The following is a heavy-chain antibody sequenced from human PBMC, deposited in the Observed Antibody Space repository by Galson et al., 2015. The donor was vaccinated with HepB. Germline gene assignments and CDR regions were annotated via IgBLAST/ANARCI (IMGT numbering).Heavy chain of an antibody. V-gene: IGHV1-2*02. Sequence: SVKVSCKASGYTFTGYYMHWVRQAPGQGLEWMGWINPNSGGTNYAQKFQGRVTITADESTSTAYMELSSLRSEDTAVYYCARDKTSRIAVAGTRERNWFDPWGQGTLVTVSS. CDR1: GYTFTGYY. J-gene: IGHJ5*02. D-gene: IGHD6-19*01. CDR2: INPNSGGT. CDR3: ARDKTSRIAVAGTRERNWFDP.